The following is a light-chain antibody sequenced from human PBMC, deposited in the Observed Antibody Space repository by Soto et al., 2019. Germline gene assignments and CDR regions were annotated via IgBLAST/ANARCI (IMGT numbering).Light chain of an antibody. J-gene: IGLJ2*01. CDR2: EVS. V-gene: IGLV2-14*01. CDR3: SSYTSSSTLV. CDR1: SSDVGGYNY. Sequence: SVLTQPASVSGSPGQSITISCTGTSSDVGGYNYVSWYQQHPGIAPKLMISEVSNRPSGVSNRFSGSKSGNTASLTISGLQAEDEADYYCSSYTSSSTLVFGGGTQLTVL.